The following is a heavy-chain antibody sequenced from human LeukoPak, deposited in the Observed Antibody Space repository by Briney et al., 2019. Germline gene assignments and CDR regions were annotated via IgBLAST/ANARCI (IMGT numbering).Heavy chain of an antibody. V-gene: IGHV1-8*01. D-gene: IGHD6-13*01. J-gene: IGHJ4*02. CDR3: ARGRPGPAGAGTYDF. CDR2: MNPNSGKT. Sequence: ASVKVSCTATGYTFIASDNIWVRQATGQGLEWMGWMNPNSGKTGSAQKFQGRLTMTKYTSTSTAYMEVTGLKFEDTAIYYCARGRPGPAGAGTYDFWGQGTLITVSS. CDR1: GYTFIASD.